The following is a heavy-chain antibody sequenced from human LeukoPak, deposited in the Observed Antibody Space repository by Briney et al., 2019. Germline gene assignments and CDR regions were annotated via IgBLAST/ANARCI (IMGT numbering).Heavy chain of an antibody. CDR3: ARLSKIWNYGY. CDR2: IYPVDSDT. Sequence: GESLKISCESAGYSFTNYWIGWLRQMPGEGLEWMGIIYPVDSDTRYTPSFQGKVTISADKSISTAYLQWSSLKGSDTAMYYCARLSKIWNYGYWGQGTLVTVSS. V-gene: IGHV5-51*01. J-gene: IGHJ4*02. D-gene: IGHD1-7*01. CDR1: GYSFTNYW.